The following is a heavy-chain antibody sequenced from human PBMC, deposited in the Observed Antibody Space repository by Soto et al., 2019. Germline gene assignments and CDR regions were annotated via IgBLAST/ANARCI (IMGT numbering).Heavy chain of an antibody. CDR3: VKDLQPGGADY. V-gene: IGHV3-9*02. CDR1: GFTSDDYA. Sequence: EVQLVESGGGLVQPGGSLRLSCVASGFTSDDYAMHWVRQVPGKGLEWVSGIYWYSNRVDYADSVKGRFTTSRDNAKKSLYLQMDYLRTEDTAFYYCVKDLQPGGADYWGQGTLVTVSS. J-gene: IGHJ4*02. CDR2: IYWYSNRV. D-gene: IGHD1-1*01.